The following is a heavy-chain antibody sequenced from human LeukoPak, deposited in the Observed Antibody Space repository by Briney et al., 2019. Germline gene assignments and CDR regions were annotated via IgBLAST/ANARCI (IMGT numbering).Heavy chain of an antibody. J-gene: IGHJ3*02. V-gene: IGHV4-38-2*02. CDR2: IYHSGST. Sequence: SETLSLTCTVSGYSISSGYYWGWIRQPPGKGLEWIGSIYHSGSTYYNPSLKSRVTISVDTSKNQFSLKLSSVTAADTAVYYCARLQSPYCSSTSCYAGGAFDIWGQGTMVTVSS. CDR1: GYSISSGYY. CDR3: ARLQSPYCSSTSCYAGGAFDI. D-gene: IGHD2-2*01.